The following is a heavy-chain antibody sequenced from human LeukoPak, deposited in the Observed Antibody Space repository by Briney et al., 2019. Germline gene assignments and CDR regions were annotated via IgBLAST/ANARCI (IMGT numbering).Heavy chain of an antibody. J-gene: IGHJ3*02. D-gene: IGHD3-10*01. V-gene: IGHV4-38-2*02. CDR2: IYHSGTT. Sequence: PSETLSLTCNVSAYSITSGYYWGWIRQPPGKGLEWIGSIYHSGTTYYSPSLKSRVTISVDTSKNHFSLKLSSVTAADTAVYYCASDRLLWFGELVNAFDIWGQGKMVTVSS. CDR1: AYSITSGYY. CDR3: ASDRLLWFGELVNAFDI.